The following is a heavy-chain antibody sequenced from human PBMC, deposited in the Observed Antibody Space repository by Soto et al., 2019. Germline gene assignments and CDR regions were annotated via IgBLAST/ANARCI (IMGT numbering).Heavy chain of an antibody. V-gene: IGHV1-69*12. CDR1: GGTFSNSA. D-gene: IGHD5-12*01. CDR3: ARDKDRLQFGGYYYYMLDV. J-gene: IGHJ6*02. CDR2: IMPIFRTP. Sequence: QVQLEQSGAEVKKPGSSVKVSCKASGGTFSNSAISWVRQAPGQGLEWLGGIMPIFRTPDYGQKFQGRVTITADECTSTAYMELSGLRSDDTAVYYCARDKDRLQFGGYYYYMLDVWGQGTTVTVSS.